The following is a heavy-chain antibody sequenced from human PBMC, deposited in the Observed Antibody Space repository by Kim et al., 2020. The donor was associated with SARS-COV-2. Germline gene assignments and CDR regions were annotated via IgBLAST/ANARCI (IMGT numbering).Heavy chain of an antibody. CDR1: GGSFSGYY. CDR2: INHSGST. J-gene: IGHJ3*02. D-gene: IGHD6-19*01. Sequence: SETLSLTCAVYGGSFSGYYWSWIRQPPGKGLEWIGEINHSGSTNYNPSLKSRVTISVDTSKNQFSLKLSSVTAADTAVYYCATRSGWQRPNIWGQGTMVTVSS. CDR3: ATRSGWQRPNI. V-gene: IGHV4-34*01.